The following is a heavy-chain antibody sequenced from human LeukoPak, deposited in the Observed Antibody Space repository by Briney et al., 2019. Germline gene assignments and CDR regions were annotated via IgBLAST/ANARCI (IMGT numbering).Heavy chain of an antibody. Sequence: SETLSLTCTVSGGSISSSSYYWGWIRQPPGKGLEWIGSIYYSGSTYYNPSLKSRVTISVDTSKNQFSLKLSSVTAADTAVYYCARGNRDFDSWGQGTLVTVSS. D-gene: IGHD2-21*02. V-gene: IGHV4-39*01. CDR1: GGSISSSSYY. CDR2: IYYSGST. CDR3: ARGNRDFDS. J-gene: IGHJ5*01.